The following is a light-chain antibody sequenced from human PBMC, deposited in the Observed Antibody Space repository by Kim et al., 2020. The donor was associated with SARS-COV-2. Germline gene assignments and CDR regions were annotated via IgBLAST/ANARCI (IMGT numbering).Light chain of an antibody. CDR3: QQNGTPPT. CDR2: GAT. CDR1: QSVSSSY. V-gene: IGKV3-20*01. J-gene: IGKJ1*01. Sequence: EIVLTQSPGTLSLSPGERATLSCRASQSVSSSYLAWYQQKPGQAPRLLIYGATSTATVIPDRFSGSGSGTDFTLSISRPEPEVFAVYYWQQNGTPPTFGQGTKVDIK.